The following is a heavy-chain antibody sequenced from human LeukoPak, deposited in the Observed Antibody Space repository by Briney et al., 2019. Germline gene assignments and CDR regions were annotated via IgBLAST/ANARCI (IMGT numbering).Heavy chain of an antibody. CDR2: IYYSGST. D-gene: IGHD6-13*01. CDR3: ATLSLIAAAGT. J-gene: IGHJ4*02. CDR1: GGSISSSSYY. Sequence: SETLSLTCTVSGGSISSSSYYWGWIRQPPGKGLEWIGSIYYSGSTYYNPSLKSRVTISVDTSKNQFSLKLSPVTAADTAVYYCATLSLIAAAGTWGQGTLVTVSS. V-gene: IGHV4-39*01.